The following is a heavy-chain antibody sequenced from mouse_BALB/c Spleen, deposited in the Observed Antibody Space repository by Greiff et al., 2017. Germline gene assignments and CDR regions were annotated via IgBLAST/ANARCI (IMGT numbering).Heavy chain of an antibody. V-gene: IGHV1-66*01. CDR2: IFPGSGNT. CDR1: GYSFTSYY. CDR3: ARSGYDYDGFDY. J-gene: IGHJ2*01. Sequence: VQGVESGPELVKPGASVKISCKASGYSFTSYYIHWVKQRPGQGLEWIGWIFPGSGNTKYNEKFKGKATLTADTSSSTAYMQLSSLTSEDSAVYFCARSGYDYDGFDYWGQGTTLTVSS. D-gene: IGHD2-4*01.